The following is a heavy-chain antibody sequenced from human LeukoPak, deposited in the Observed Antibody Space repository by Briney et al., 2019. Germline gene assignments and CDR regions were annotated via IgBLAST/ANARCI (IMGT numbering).Heavy chain of an antibody. CDR3: ANRRGTSGWSEGYFDC. CDR2: IYWDDDK. J-gene: IGHJ4*02. CDR1: GFSLSTSGVG. Sequence: ESGPTLVKPTQTLTLTCTFSGFSLSTSGVGVGWIRQPPGKAPEWLALIYWDDDKRYSPSLKSRLTITKDTSKNQVVLTMTNVDPLDTATYYCANRRGTSGWSEGYFDCWGQGTLVTVSS. D-gene: IGHD6-19*01. V-gene: IGHV2-5*02.